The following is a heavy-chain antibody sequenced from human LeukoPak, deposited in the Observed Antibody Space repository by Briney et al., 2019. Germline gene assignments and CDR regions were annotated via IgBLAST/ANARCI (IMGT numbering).Heavy chain of an antibody. CDR2: IYSGGST. CDR1: GFTVSSNY. J-gene: IGHJ4*02. D-gene: IGHD3-10*01. V-gene: IGHV3-53*01. Sequence: GGSLRLSCAASGFTVSSNYMSWVRQAPGKGLEWVSVIYSGGSTYYADSVKGRFTISRDNSKNTLYLQMNSLRAEDTAVYYCERENYYGSGSQKVLYYFDYWGQGTLVTVSS. CDR3: ERENYYGSGSQKVLYYFDY.